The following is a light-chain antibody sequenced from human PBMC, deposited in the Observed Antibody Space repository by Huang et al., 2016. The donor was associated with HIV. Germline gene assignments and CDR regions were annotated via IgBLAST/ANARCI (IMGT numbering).Light chain of an antibody. CDR1: HGIGNS. CDR2: EAS. Sequence: ERVLTQSPGTLSVSPGERATLSCRTSHGIGNSLAWYQLKAGQAPRLLIYEASIRASDIPARFSGGGSEIDFTLTISGLQSEDSAVYYCQQYHEWPRTFGQGTKVEIK. J-gene: IGKJ2*01. V-gene: IGKV3-15*01. CDR3: QQYHEWPRT.